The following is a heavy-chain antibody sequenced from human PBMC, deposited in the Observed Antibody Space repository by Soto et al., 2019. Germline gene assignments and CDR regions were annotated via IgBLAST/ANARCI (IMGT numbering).Heavy chain of an antibody. CDR2: ISYDGSNK. CDR3: ARDDCSSTSCPTYYYGMDV. V-gene: IGHV3-30-3*01. J-gene: IGHJ6*02. Sequence: PGGSLRLSCAASGFTFSSYAMHWVRQAPGKGLEWVAVISYDGSNKYYADSVKGRFTISRDNSKNTLYLQMNSLRAEDTAVHYCARDDCSSTSCPTYYYGMDVWGQGTTVTVSS. D-gene: IGHD2-2*01. CDR1: GFTFSSYA.